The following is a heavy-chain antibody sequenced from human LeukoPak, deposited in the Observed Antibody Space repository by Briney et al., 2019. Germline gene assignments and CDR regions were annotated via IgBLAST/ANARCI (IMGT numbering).Heavy chain of an antibody. CDR1: GYTFTSYG. J-gene: IGHJ4*02. CDR3: AREGAYYYGSGSYIGPRFDY. D-gene: IGHD3-10*01. V-gene: IGHV1-18*01. CDR2: ISAYNGNT. Sequence: ASVKVSCKASGYTFTSYGISWVRQAPGQGLEYMGWISAYNGNTNYAQKLQGRVTMTTDTSTSTAYMELRSLRSDDTAVYYCAREGAYYYGSGSYIGPRFDYWGQGTLVTVSS.